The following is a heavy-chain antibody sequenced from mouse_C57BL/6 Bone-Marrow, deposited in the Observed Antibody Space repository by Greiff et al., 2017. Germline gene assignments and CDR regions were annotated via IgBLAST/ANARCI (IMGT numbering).Heavy chain of an antibody. CDR1: GYTFTSYW. V-gene: IGHV1-5*01. CDR2: IYPGNSDT. Sequence: EVMLVESGTVLARPGASVKMSCKTSGYTFTSYWMHWVKQRPGQGLEWIGAIYPGNSDTSYNQKFKGKAKLTAVTSASTAYMELSSLTNEDAAVYYCTNDYEGPWFAYWGQGTLVTVSA. CDR3: TNDYEGPWFAY. J-gene: IGHJ3*01. D-gene: IGHD2-4*01.